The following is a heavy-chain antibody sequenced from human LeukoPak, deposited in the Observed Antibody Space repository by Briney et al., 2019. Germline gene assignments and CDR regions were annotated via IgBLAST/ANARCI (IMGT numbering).Heavy chain of an antibody. V-gene: IGHV5-51*01. Sequence: GESLEISCEGSGYTFTNYWIGWVRQMPGKGLEWMVVIYPGDSDVRYSPSLQGQVTISVDKSINTAYLQWSSLRASDTAMYYCARHRVDISTGYYIDYRGQGTLVTVSS. D-gene: IGHD3-9*01. CDR1: GYTFTNYW. CDR2: IYPGDSDV. J-gene: IGHJ4*02. CDR3: ARHRVDISTGYYIDY.